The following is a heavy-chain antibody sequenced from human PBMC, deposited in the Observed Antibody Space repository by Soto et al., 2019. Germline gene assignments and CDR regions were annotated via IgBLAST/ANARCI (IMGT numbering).Heavy chain of an antibody. J-gene: IGHJ6*02. D-gene: IGHD6-6*01. CDR2: INHSGST. Sequence: SETLSLTCAVYGGSLRGYHWSWIRQPPGKGLEWIGEINHSGSTNYNPSLKSRVIISLETSKNQFSLILTSVTAADTAVYYCARGLSSSATFYHYYGMDVWGQGTTVTVSS. CDR3: ARGLSSSATFYHYYGMDV. CDR1: GGSLRGYH. V-gene: IGHV4-34*01.